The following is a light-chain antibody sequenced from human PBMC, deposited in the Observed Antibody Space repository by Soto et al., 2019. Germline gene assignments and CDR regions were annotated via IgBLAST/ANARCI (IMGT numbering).Light chain of an antibody. V-gene: IGLV2-14*01. CDR3: TSYSSSDIFYV. CDR1: SSDVGGYYS. CDR2: GVT. Sequence: SGRTRPASVSGSPGRSITISCTGTSSDVGGYYSVSWYRQHPGKAPKLIIYGVTNRPSGVSDRFSASKSGNTASLTISGLQAEDEADYFCTSYSSSDIFYVFGSGTKVTVL. J-gene: IGLJ1*01.